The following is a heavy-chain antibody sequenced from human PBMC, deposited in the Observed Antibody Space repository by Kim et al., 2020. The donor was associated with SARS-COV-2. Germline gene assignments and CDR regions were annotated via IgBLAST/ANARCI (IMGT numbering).Heavy chain of an antibody. D-gene: IGHD2-15*01. J-gene: IGHJ5*02. CDR2: ISYDGSNK. CDR1: GFTFSSYA. Sequence: GGSLRLSCAASGFTFSSYAMHWVRQAPGKGLEWVAVISYDGSNKYYADSVKGRFTISRDNSKNTLYLQMNSLRAEDTAVYYCARESCSGGSCYPASWGQGTLVTVSS. V-gene: IGHV3-30*04. CDR3: ARESCSGGSCYPAS.